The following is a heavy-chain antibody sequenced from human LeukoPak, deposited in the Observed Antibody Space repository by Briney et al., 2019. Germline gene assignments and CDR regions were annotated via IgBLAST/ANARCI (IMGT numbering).Heavy chain of an antibody. J-gene: IGHJ6*03. D-gene: IGHD2-21*02. Sequence: QSGGSLRLSCAASGFTFSSYAMSWVRQAPGKGLEWVANIKQDGSEKYYVDSVKGRFTISRDNAKNSLYLQMNSLRAEDTAVYYCARDYHRRIVVVTAIRGYYYMDVWGKGTTVTVSS. V-gene: IGHV3-7*01. CDR3: ARDYHRRIVVVTAIRGYYYMDV. CDR1: GFTFSSYA. CDR2: IKQDGSEK.